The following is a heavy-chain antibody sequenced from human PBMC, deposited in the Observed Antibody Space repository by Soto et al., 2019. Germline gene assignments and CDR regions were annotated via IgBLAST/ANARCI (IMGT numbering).Heavy chain of an antibody. J-gene: IGHJ4*02. CDR3: ARAGSSDY. CDR1: LFTFSSYS. V-gene: IGHV3-21*01. Sequence: GGSLRLSCAASLFTFSSYSMNWVRQAPGKGLEWVSSISSSSSYIYYADSVKGRFTISRDNAKNSLYRQMNSLRAEDRAVYYCARAGSSDYWGQGPVVTVSS. CDR2: ISSSSSYI.